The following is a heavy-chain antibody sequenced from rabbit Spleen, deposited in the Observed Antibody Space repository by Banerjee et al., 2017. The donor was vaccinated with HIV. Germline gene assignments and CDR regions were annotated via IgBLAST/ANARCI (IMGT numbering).Heavy chain of an antibody. CDR1: GFSFSDKAV. CDR3: ARDLAGAIGWNFYL. Sequence: QEQLEESGGDLVKPEGSLKLSCTASGFSFSDKAVMCWVRQAPGKGLEWIACINAITGRAVYASWAKGRFTFSKTSSATVTLQMTSLTAADTATYFCARDLAGAIGWNFYLWGQGTLVTVS. J-gene: IGHJ4*01. CDR2: INAITGRA. D-gene: IGHD4-1*01. V-gene: IGHV1S45*01.